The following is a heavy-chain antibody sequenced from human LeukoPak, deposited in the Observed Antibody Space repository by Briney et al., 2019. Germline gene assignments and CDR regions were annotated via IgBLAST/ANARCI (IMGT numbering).Heavy chain of an antibody. V-gene: IGHV3-7*01. Sequence: PGGSLRLSCAASGFRFSDYWMHWVRQAPGKGLEWVANIKGDESAKHQADSVKGRFTISRDNAQNSVYLHMRSLRGEDTAVYYCARDVGGSLDYWGQGTLVTVSS. CDR1: GFRFSDYW. D-gene: IGHD1-26*01. CDR2: IKGDESAK. J-gene: IGHJ4*02. CDR3: ARDVGGSLDY.